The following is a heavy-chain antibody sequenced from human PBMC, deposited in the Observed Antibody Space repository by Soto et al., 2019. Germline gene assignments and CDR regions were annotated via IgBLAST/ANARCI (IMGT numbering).Heavy chain of an antibody. J-gene: IGHJ6*02. Sequence: GGSLRLSCAASGFTFSSYGMHWVRQAPGKGLEWVAVIWYDGSNKYYADSVKGRFTISRDNSKNTLYLQMNSLRAEDTAVYYCARENHSSWYDYYYGMDVWGQGTTVTVSS. CDR2: IWYDGSNK. V-gene: IGHV3-33*01. CDR3: ARENHSSWYDYYYGMDV. D-gene: IGHD6-13*01. CDR1: GFTFSSYG.